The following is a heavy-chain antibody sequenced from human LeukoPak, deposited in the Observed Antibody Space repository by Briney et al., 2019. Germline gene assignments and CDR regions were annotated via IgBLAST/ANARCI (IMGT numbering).Heavy chain of an antibody. CDR2: ISRNSGSI. CDR3: AKVSHSGGSDY. CDR1: GFTFDDYA. J-gene: IGHJ4*02. V-gene: IGHV3-9*01. D-gene: IGHD2-15*01. Sequence: GGSLRLSCAASGFTFDDYAMHWVRQAPGKGLEWVSGISRNSGSIGYADSVKGRFTISRDNAKNSLYLQMNSLRAEDTALYYCAKVSHSGGSDYWGQGTLVTVSS.